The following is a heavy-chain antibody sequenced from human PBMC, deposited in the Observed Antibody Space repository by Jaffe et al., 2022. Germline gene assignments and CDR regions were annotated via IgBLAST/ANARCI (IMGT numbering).Heavy chain of an antibody. CDR2: IYWDDDK. Sequence: QITLKESGPTLVKPTQTLTLTCTFSGFSLSTSGVGVGWIRQPPGKALEWLALIYWDDDKRYSPSLKSRLTITKDTSKNQVVLTMTNMDPVDTATYYCAHSNPIVVVTAIYFDYWGQGTLVTVSS. V-gene: IGHV2-5*02. CDR3: AHSNPIVVVTAIYFDY. J-gene: IGHJ4*02. CDR1: GFSLSTSGVG. D-gene: IGHD2-21*02.